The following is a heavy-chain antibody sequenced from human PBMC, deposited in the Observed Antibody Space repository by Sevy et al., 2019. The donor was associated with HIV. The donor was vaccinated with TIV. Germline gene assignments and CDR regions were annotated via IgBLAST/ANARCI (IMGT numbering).Heavy chain of an antibody. CDR2: MNPNNGNT. CDR1: GYSFTNFD. J-gene: IGHJ6*02. D-gene: IGHD3-3*01. V-gene: IGHV1-8*01. Sequence: ASVKVSCKAAGYSFTNFDINWVRQATGQGLEWMGWMNPNNGNTHYAQKFQGRVTMTRSSSANTAYMELSSLKSEETAIYYCARARLDYEFWSGSYFSRAPWGYKYYAMDVWGQGTTVTVSS. CDR3: ARARLDYEFWSGSYFSRAPWGYKYYAMDV.